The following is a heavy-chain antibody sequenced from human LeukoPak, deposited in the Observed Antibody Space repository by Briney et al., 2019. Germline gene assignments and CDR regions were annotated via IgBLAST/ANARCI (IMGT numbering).Heavy chain of an antibody. J-gene: IGHJ3*02. CDR3: ARDNVLRYFDWLLSDAFDI. CDR1: GFTFSSYS. V-gene: IGHV3-21*01. D-gene: IGHD3-9*01. CDR2: ISSSSSYI. Sequence: GGSLRLSCAASGFTFSSYSMNWIRQAPGKGLEWVSSISSSSSYIYYADSLKGRFTISRDNAKNSLYLQMNSLRAEDTAVYYCARDNVLRYFDWLLSDAFDIWGQGTMVTVSS.